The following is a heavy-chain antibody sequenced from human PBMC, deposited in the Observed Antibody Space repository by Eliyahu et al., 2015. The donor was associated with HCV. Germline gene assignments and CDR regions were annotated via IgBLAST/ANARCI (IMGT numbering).Heavy chain of an antibody. CDR3: ARDVTYYYDSSGPIGGMDV. D-gene: IGHD3-22*01. CDR1: GFTFXXYG. J-gene: IGHJ6*02. CDR2: IXYDGSNK. V-gene: IGHV3-33*08. Sequence: QVQLVESGGGVVQPGRSLRXSCAASGFTFXXYGXXWVRQAPDKGLEXVAVIXYDGSNKYYADSVKGRFTISRDNSKNTLYLQMNSLRAEDTAVYYCARDVTYYYDSSGPIGGMDVWGQGTTVTVSS.